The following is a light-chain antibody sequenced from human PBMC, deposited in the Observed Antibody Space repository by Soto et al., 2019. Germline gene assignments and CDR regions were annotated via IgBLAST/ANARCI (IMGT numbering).Light chain of an antibody. J-gene: IGKJ1*01. CDR2: SSS. Sequence: EIVMTQSPGTLSLSPGERATLSCRASQSVSRNVAWYQQKPGQAPRLLIYSSSTRASGIPARFSGSASGTEFTLTIGSLQSEDIAVYYCQQYDDWQTFGQGTKV. CDR1: QSVSRN. V-gene: IGKV3-15*01. CDR3: QQYDDWQT.